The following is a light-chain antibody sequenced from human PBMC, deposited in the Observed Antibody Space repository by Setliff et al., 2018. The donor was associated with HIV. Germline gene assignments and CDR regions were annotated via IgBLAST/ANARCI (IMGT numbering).Light chain of an antibody. V-gene: IGLV2-23*02. CDR1: SSDVGSYNL. J-gene: IGLJ1*01. CDR3: CSYASSSSFV. CDR2: EVT. Sequence: QSALTQPASVSGSPGQSITISCTGTSSDVGSYNLVSWYQQYPGKAPKLIIYEVTKWPSGVSDRFSGFKSGNTASPTISGLQAEDEGDYYCCSYASSSSFVFGTGTKVTVL.